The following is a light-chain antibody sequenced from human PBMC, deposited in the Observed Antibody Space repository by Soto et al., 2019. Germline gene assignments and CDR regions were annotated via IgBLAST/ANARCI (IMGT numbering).Light chain of an antibody. CDR1: SSDVGSYNL. CDR2: EVS. J-gene: IGLJ3*02. V-gene: IGLV2-23*02. CDR3: CSYAGSSTIPPWV. Sequence: SALTQPASVSGSPGQSITISCTGTSSDVGSYNLVSWYQQHPGKAPKLMIYEVSKRPSGVSNRFSGSKSGNTASLTISGLQAEDEADYYCCSYAGSSTIPPWVFGGGTKLTVL.